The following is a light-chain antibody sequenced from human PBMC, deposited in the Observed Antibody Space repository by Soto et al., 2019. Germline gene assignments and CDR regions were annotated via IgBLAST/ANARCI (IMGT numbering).Light chain of an antibody. Sequence: DIQMTQSPSSLSASVGDSVTVTCRASQPIGTSLHWYQQRAGKAPKVLISSASRLQSGVSSRFSGSGSGTHFTLTFSSLRPEDSATYYCLQGYNTCWTFGQGTKVEI. V-gene: IGKV1-39*01. CDR2: SAS. CDR3: LQGYNTCWT. J-gene: IGKJ1*01. CDR1: QPIGTS.